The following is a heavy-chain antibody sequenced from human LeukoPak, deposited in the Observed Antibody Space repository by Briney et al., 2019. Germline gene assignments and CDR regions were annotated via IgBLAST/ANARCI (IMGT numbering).Heavy chain of an antibody. CDR3: ARGGYYYDSSGYYQFDY. V-gene: IGHV1-2*02. Sequence: GASVKVSCRASGYTFTGYYMHWVRQAPGQGLEWMGWINPNSGGTNYAQKFQGRVTMTRDMSISTAYMELSRLRSDDTAVYYCARGGYYYDSSGYYQFDYWGQGTLVTVSS. J-gene: IGHJ4*02. CDR1: GYTFTGYY. D-gene: IGHD3-22*01. CDR2: INPNSGGT.